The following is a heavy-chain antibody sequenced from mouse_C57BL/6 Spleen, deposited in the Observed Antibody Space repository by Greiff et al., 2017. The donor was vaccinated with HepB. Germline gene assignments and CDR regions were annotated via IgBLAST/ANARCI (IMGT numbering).Heavy chain of an antibody. CDR2: INPNNGGT. CDR3: ASPPGFAY. J-gene: IGHJ3*01. CDR1: GYTFTDYY. Sequence: VQLQQSGPELVKPGASVKISCKASGYTFTDYYMNWVKQSHGKSLEWIGDINPNNGGTSYNQKFKGKATLTVDKSSSTAYMELRSLTSEDSAVYYCASPPGFAYWGQGTLVTVSA. V-gene: IGHV1-26*01.